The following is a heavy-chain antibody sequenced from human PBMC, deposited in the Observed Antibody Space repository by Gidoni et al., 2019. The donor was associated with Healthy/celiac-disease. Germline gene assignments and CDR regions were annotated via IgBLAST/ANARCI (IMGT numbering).Heavy chain of an antibody. Sequence: QVQLVQSGAEVKKPGASVKVSCKDSGSTFTSYGISWVRQAPGQGLEWMGWISAYNGNTNYAQKLQGRVTMTTDTSTSTAYMELRSLRSDDTAVYYCAREALDDSSGYYLRALGYWGQGTLVTVSS. CDR1: GSTFTSYG. J-gene: IGHJ4*02. D-gene: IGHD3-22*01. V-gene: IGHV1-18*01. CDR2: ISAYNGNT. CDR3: AREALDDSSGYYLRALGY.